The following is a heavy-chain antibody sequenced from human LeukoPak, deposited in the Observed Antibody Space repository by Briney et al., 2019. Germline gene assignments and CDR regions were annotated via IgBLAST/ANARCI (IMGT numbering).Heavy chain of an antibody. CDR2: IYYSGST. V-gene: IGHV4-59*01. Sequence: PSETLSLTCTVSGGSISSYYWSWIRQLPGKGLEWIGCIYYSGSTNYNPSFKSRVTISVDTSKNQFSLKLSSVTAADTAVYYCARITPPDSAREKCKIFAPRGHRTLVTVSS. D-gene: IGHD1-14*01. CDR3: ARITPPDSAREKCKIFAP. CDR1: GGSISSYY. J-gene: IGHJ5*02.